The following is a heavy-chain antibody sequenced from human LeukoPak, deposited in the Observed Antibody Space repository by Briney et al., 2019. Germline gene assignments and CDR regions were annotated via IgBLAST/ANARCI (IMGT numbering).Heavy chain of an antibody. J-gene: IGHJ6*02. V-gene: IGHV3-48*03. CDR1: GFIFRSYE. Sequence: PGGSLRLSCAASGFIFRSYEMNWVRQAPGKGLEWVSYISSRGSTINYADSVKGRFTISRDNSKNSLYLQMNSLRAEDTAIYYCARADCSGGTCYQTSYYYYGMDVWGQGTTVIVSS. CDR3: ARADCSGGTCYQTSYYYYGMDV. D-gene: IGHD2-15*01. CDR2: ISSRGSTI.